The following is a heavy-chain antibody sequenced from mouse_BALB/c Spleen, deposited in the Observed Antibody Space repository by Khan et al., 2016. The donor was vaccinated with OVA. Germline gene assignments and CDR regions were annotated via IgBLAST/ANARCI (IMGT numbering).Heavy chain of an antibody. Sequence: EVQLVESGPGLVKPSPSLSLTCTVTGYSITSDYVWNWIRQFPGNNLEWMGFISYSGNTNYNPSLKSRISITRDTSKNQFFLQLNSVTAEDTATYYCAEVYGGDFDYWGQGTTLTVSS. D-gene: IGHD1-1*01. CDR1: GYSITSDYV. CDR2: ISYSGNT. V-gene: IGHV3-2*02. J-gene: IGHJ2*01. CDR3: AEVYGGDFDY.